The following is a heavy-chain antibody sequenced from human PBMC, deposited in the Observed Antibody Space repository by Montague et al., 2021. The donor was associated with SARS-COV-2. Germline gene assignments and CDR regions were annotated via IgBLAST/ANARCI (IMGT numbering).Heavy chain of an antibody. CDR1: GFSISTGYY. CDR3: ASSYDSTGHVGY. Sequence: SETLSLTCTVSGFSISTGYYWGWIRQPPGKGLERIGSIYHSGGTYYNPSLKSRVTISVDTSKNQFSLKLSSVTAADTAVYYCASSYDSTGHVGYWGQGTLVTVSS. J-gene: IGHJ4*02. V-gene: IGHV4-38-2*02. D-gene: IGHD3-22*01. CDR2: IYHSGGT.